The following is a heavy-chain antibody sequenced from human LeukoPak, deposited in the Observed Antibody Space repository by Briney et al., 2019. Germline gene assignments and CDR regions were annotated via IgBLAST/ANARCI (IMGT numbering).Heavy chain of an antibody. CDR3: ARGLPSSRAFDI. CDR1: GGSISSGGYS. CDR2: IYYSGST. D-gene: IGHD5/OR15-5a*01. V-gene: IGHV4-39*07. J-gene: IGHJ3*02. Sequence: SETLSLTCAVSGGSISSGGYSWSWIRQPPGKGLEWIGSIYYSGSTYYNPSLKSRVTISVDTSKNQFSLKLSSVTAADTAVYYCARGLPSSRAFDIWGQGTMVTVSS.